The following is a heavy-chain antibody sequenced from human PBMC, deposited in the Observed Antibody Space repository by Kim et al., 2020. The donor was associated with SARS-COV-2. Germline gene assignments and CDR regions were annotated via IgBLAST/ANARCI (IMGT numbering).Heavy chain of an antibody. D-gene: IGHD3-10*01. Sequence: STSLQTRLTITKDTSKNQVVLTMTNMDPVDTATYYCARIAYGEYYYGMDVWGQGTTVTVSS. CDR3: ARIAYGEYYYGMDV. J-gene: IGHJ6*02. V-gene: IGHV2-70*01.